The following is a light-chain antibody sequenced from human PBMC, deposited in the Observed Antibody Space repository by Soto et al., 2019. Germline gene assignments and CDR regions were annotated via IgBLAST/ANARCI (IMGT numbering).Light chain of an antibody. CDR3: QQSYSTPFT. CDR1: QSISSY. CDR2: AAS. J-gene: IGKJ3*01. V-gene: IGKV1-39*01. Sequence: DIQMTQSPSSLSASVGDRVTITCRASQSISSYLHWYHQKPGKAPKLLIYAASSLQSGVPSRFSGSGSGTDSTLTISSLQTEDFATYYCQQSYSTPFTFGPGTKVDIK.